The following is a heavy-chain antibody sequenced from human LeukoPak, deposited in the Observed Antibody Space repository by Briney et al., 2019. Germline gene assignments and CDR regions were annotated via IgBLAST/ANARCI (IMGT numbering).Heavy chain of an antibody. CDR3: ARGPHWDPHFDY. V-gene: IGHV1-2*02. Sequence: ASVKVSCKASGYTFTGYYMHWVRQAPGQGLEWMGWINPNSGVTYYAQKFQGSQGRVTMTRDTSISTAYMDLSRLRSDDTAVYYCARGPHWDPHFDYWGQGTLVTVSS. D-gene: IGHD7-27*01. J-gene: IGHJ4*02. CDR1: GYTFTGYY. CDR2: INPNSGVT.